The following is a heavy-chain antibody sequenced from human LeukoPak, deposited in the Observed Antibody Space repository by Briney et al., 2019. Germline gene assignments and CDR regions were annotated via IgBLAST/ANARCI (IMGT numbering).Heavy chain of an antibody. J-gene: IGHJ4*02. D-gene: IGHD3-22*01. CDR2: INPSGGST. CDR1: GYTFTSYY. V-gene: IGHV1-46*01. CDR3: ARAGSHDSSGYRSPPPLDY. Sequence: ASVKVSCKASGYTFTSYYMHWVRQAPGQGLEWMGIINPSGGSTSYAQKFQGRVTMTRDTSTSTVYMELSSLRSEDTAVYYCARAGSHDSSGYRSPPPLDYWGQGTLVTVSS.